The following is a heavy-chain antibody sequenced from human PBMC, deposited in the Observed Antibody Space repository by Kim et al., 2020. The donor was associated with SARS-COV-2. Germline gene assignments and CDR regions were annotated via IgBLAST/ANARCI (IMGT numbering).Heavy chain of an antibody. CDR1: GGTFSSYA. D-gene: IGHD6-19*01. CDR3: ARESSGWHTVDY. Sequence: SVKVSCKASGGTFSSYAISWVRQAPGQGLEWMGGIIPIFGNANYAQKFQGRVTITTDESTSTAYMELSSLRSEDTAVYYCARESSGWHTVDYWGQGTLVSVSS. V-gene: IGHV1-69*05. J-gene: IGHJ4*02. CDR2: IIPIFGNA.